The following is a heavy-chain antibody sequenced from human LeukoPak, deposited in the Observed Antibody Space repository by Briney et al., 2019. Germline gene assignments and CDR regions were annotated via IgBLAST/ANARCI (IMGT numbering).Heavy chain of an antibody. V-gene: IGHV4-4*07. D-gene: IGHD6-19*01. CDR3: ARGLAVAGFDY. J-gene: IGHJ4*02. CDR2: IYTSGST. Sequence: PSETLSLTCTVSGGSISSYYRSWIQQPAGKGLEWIGRIYTSGSTNYNPSLKSRVTMSVDTSRNQFSLKLSSVTAADTAVYYWARGLAVAGFDYWGQGTLVTVSS. CDR1: GGSISSYY.